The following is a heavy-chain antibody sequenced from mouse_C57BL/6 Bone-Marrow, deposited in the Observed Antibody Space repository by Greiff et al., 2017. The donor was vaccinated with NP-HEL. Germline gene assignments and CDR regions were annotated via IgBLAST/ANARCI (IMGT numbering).Heavy chain of an antibody. CDR3: ARRGYDRPWFAY. V-gene: IGHV5-12*01. Sequence: EVKVVESGGGLVQPGGSLKLSCAASGFTFSDYYMYWVRRTPEKRLEWVAYISNGGGSTYYPDTVKGRFTISRDNAKNTLYLQMSRLKSEDTAMYYCARRGYDRPWFAYWGQGTLVTVSA. CDR1: GFTFSDYY. J-gene: IGHJ3*01. D-gene: IGHD2-2*01. CDR2: ISNGGGST.